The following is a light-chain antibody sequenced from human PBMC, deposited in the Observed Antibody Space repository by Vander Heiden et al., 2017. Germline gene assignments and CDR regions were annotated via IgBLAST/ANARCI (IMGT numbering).Light chain of an antibody. Sequence: EIVLTQSPATLSLSPGERATLSCTARQSVSSYLAWYQQKPGQAPRLLLYDAANKGTGIPARFSGSGSGTDFTLTISSLEPEDFAVYYCQQRSNWPPFTFGRGTKVDIK. CDR1: QSVSSY. CDR2: DAA. J-gene: IGKJ3*01. CDR3: QQRSNWPPFT. V-gene: IGKV3-11*01.